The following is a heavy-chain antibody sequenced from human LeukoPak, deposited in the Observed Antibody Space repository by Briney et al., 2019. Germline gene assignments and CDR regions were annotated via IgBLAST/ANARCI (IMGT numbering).Heavy chain of an antibody. D-gene: IGHD6-19*01. Sequence: PSQTLSLTCTVSGGSISSGSYYWSWIRQPAGKGLEWIGRIYTSGSTNYNPSLKSRVTISVDTSKNQFSPKLSSVTAADTAVYYCARGGSSSEGYYYYMDVWGKGTTVTISS. J-gene: IGHJ6*03. CDR3: ARGGSSSEGYYYYMDV. V-gene: IGHV4-61*02. CDR1: GGSISSGSYY. CDR2: IYTSGST.